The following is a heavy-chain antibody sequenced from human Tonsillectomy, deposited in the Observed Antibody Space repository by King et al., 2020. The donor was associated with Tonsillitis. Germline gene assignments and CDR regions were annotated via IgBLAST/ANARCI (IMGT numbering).Heavy chain of an antibody. J-gene: IGHJ3*02. V-gene: IGHV3-30*04. CDR1: GFTFSNYA. CDR2: ISYNGSDK. Sequence: VQLVESGGGVVQPGRSLRLSCAASGFTFSNYAMHWVRKAPGKGLEGVAVISYNGSDKNYADSVKGRFTISRDNSKNTLYLQMNSLRAEDTAVYYCARDLEHYYDSSGYFDIWGQGTMVTVSS. CDR3: ARDLEHYYDSSGYFDI. D-gene: IGHD3-22*01.